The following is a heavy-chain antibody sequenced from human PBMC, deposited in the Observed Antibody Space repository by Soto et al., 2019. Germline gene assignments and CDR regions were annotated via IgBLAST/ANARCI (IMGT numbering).Heavy chain of an antibody. Sequence: VQLLESGGGLVQPGGSLRLSCAASGFTFSSYAMHWVRQAPGKGLEWVAVISYDGSNKYYADSVKGRFTISRDNSKNTLYLQMNSLRAEDTAVYYCARDSCTSCYTHYYYYGMDVWGQGTTVTVSS. CDR1: GFTFSSYA. V-gene: IGHV3-30-3*01. D-gene: IGHD2-2*02. CDR3: ARDSCTSCYTHYYYYGMDV. CDR2: ISYDGSNK. J-gene: IGHJ6*02.